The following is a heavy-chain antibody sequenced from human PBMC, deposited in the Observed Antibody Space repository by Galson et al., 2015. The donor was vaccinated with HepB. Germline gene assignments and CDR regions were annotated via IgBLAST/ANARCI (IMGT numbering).Heavy chain of an antibody. J-gene: IGHJ4*02. Sequence: SVKVSCKASGGTFSSYTISWVRQAPGQGLEWMGRIIPILGIANYAQKFQGRVTITADKSTSTAYMELSSLRSEDTAVYYCARSLAMVRGVIADFDYWGQGTLVTVSS. CDR1: GGTFSSYT. CDR2: IIPILGIA. CDR3: ARSLAMVRGVIADFDY. D-gene: IGHD3-10*01. V-gene: IGHV1-69*02.